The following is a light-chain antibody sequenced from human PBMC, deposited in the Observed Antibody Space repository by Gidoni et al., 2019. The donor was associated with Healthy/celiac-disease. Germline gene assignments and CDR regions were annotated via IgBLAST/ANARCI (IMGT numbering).Light chain of an antibody. CDR3: QQLNSYPIT. Sequence: DIQLTQSPSFLSASVGDRVTITCRASQGISSYLAWYQQTPGKAPKLLIYAASTLQRGVPSRFSGSGSATEFTLTISSLQPEDFATYYCQQLNSYPITFGQGTRLEIK. V-gene: IGKV1-9*01. CDR2: AAS. J-gene: IGKJ5*01. CDR1: QGISSY.